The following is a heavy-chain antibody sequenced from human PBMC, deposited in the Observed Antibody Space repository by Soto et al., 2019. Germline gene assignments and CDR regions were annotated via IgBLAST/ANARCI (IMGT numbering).Heavy chain of an antibody. CDR2: ISYDGSNK. Sequence: GGSLRLSCAASGFTFSSYAMHWVRQAPGKGLEWVAVISYDGSNKYYADSVKGRFTISRDNSKNTLYLQMNSLRAEDTAVYYCARDRGDAVAGTRMILGYWGQGTLVTVSS. V-gene: IGHV3-30-3*01. CDR1: GFTFSSYA. J-gene: IGHJ4*02. D-gene: IGHD6-13*01. CDR3: ARDRGDAVAGTRMILGY.